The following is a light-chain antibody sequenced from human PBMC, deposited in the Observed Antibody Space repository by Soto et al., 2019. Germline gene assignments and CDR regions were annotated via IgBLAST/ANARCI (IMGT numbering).Light chain of an antibody. J-gene: IGLJ7*01. CDR3: QTWGTGIRVL. CDR2: LNSDGSH. Sequence: QPVLTQSPSASASLGASVKLTCTLSSGYSNYAVAWHQQHPEKGPRYLMKLNSDGSHTKGDGIPDRFSGSSSGAVRYLTISSLQSEDEADYYCQTWGTGIRVLFGGGTQLTVL. CDR1: SGYSNYA. V-gene: IGLV4-69*01.